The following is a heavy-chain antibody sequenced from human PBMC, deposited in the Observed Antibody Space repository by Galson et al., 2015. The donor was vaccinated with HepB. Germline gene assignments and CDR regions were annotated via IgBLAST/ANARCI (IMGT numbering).Heavy chain of an antibody. D-gene: IGHD7-27*01. CDR2: ISSSSSYK. Sequence: SLRLSCAASGFTFSHYHMNWVRQAPGKGLEWVSSISSSSSYKYYADSVKGRITISRDNAKNSLYLQMNSLRAEDTAIYYCARDPPLGTPFDYWGQGTLVTVSS. J-gene: IGHJ4*02. CDR3: ARDPPLGTPFDY. V-gene: IGHV3-21*01. CDR1: GFTFSHYH.